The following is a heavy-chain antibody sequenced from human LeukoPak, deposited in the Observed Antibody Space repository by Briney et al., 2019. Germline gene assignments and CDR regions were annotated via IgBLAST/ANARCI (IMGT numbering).Heavy chain of an antibody. V-gene: IGHV1-2*02. D-gene: IGHD7-27*01. CDR2: INPNSGGT. Sequence: ASLKVSCKPSGYTFTGYYIHWVRQAPGQGLEWMGWINPNSGGTDYAQKFQGRVTMTRDTSISTAYMELSSLRSDDTAVYYCAIQPWGSGNNWYFDLWGRGTLVTVSS. CDR3: AIQPWGSGNNWYFDL. J-gene: IGHJ2*01. CDR1: GYTFTGYY.